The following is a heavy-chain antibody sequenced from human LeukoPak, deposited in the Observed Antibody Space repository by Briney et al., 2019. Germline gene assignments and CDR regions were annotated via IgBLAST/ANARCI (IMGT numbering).Heavy chain of an antibody. D-gene: IGHD3-3*01. CDR2: INHSGST. CDR3: ARAPRITIFGVVKNWFDP. V-gene: IGHV4-34*01. CDR1: GGSFSGYY. Sequence: SETLSLTCAVYGGSFSGYYWSWIRQPPGKGLEWIGEINHSGSTNYNPSPKSRATISVDTSKNQFSLKLSSVTAADTAVYYCARAPRITIFGVVKNWFDPWGQGNLVTVSS. J-gene: IGHJ5*02.